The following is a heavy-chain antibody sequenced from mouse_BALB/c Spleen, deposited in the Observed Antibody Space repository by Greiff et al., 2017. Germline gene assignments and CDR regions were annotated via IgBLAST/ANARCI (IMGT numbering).Heavy chain of an antibody. CDR2: INPSNGRT. CDR1: GYTFTSYW. J-gene: IGHJ4*01. Sequence: VPLQQPGAELVKPGASVKLSCKASGYTFTSYWMHWVKQRPGQGLEWIGEINPSNGRTNYNEKFKSKATLTVDKSSSTAYMQLSSLTSEDSAVYYCARRGTGYYAMDYWGQGTSVTVSS. V-gene: IGHV1S81*02. D-gene: IGHD3-3*01. CDR3: ARRGTGYYAMDY.